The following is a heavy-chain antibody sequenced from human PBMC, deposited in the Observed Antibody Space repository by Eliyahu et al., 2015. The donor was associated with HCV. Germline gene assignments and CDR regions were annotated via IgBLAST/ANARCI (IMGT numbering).Heavy chain of an antibody. CDR2: IXGSGGST. CDR3: AKGGSGWYGGWFDP. D-gene: IGHD6-19*01. J-gene: IGHJ5*02. V-gene: IGHV3-23*01. Sequence: EVQLLESGGGLVQPGGSXRLXCAAXGFPFSXYAMRWVRQAPGKGLEWVSAIXGSGGSTYYADSVKGRFTISRDNSKNTLYLQMNSLRAEDTAVYYCAKGGSGWYGGWFDPWGQGTLVTVSS. CDR1: GFPFSXYA.